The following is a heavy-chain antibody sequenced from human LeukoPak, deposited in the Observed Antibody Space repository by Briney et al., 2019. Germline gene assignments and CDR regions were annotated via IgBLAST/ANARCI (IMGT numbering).Heavy chain of an antibody. J-gene: IGHJ6*03. CDR3: ARAGPQHMDV. Sequence: TSETLSLTCAVYGGSFSGYYWSWIRQPPGKGLEWIGEINHSGSTNYNPSLKSRVTISVDTSKNQFSLKLSSVTAADTAVYYCARAGPQHMDVWGKGTTVTVSS. CDR2: INHSGST. CDR1: GGSFSGYY. V-gene: IGHV4-34*01.